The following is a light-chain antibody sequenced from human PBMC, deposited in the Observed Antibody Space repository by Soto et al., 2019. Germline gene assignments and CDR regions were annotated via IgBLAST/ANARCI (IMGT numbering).Light chain of an antibody. J-gene: IGKJ1*01. V-gene: IGKV3-15*01. CDR1: QSVSNS. CDR2: ATS. Sequence: ETLLTQSPATLSVSPGETATLSFSASQSVSNSLAWYRQKPGQPPSLLIYATSTRATGAPARFTGSGSGTEFTLTISSLQSEDFAVYYCHQYYDWPTWTFGQGTKVDI. CDR3: HQYYDWPTWT.